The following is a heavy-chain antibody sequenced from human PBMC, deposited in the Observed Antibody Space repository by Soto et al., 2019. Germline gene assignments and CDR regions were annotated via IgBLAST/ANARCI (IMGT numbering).Heavy chain of an antibody. CDR3: PKTSSDYGDVYYGMDV. Sequence: EVQLLETGGGLVQPGGSLRLSCAASGFTFSSYAMSWVRQAPGKGLEWVAAISRSGGSTYYADSVKGRFTISRDNSKNTLYLQMNSLRAEDTAVYYCPKTSSDYGDVYYGMDVWGQGTTVTVSS. CDR1: GFTFSSYA. CDR2: ISRSGGST. D-gene: IGHD4-17*01. J-gene: IGHJ6*02. V-gene: IGHV3-23*01.